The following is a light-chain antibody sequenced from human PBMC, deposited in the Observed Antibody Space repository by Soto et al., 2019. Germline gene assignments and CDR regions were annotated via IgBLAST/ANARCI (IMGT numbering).Light chain of an antibody. CDR3: KQYYRYPPA. J-gene: IGKJ3*01. CDR2: KAS. V-gene: IGKV1-5*03. Sequence: DIQMTQSPGTLSASVGDRVTMTVVASHWIDDWLAWYQQKPGKAPQLLINKASSLESGVPYRFSGSKSETEFTPNISSLQPEDFETYYCKQYYRYPPAFGPGTXVDIK. CDR1: HWIDDW.